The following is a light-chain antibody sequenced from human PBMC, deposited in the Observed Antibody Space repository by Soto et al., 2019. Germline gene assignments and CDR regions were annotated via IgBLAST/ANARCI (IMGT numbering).Light chain of an antibody. J-gene: IGKJ1*01. CDR2: GAS. Sequence: EVVRTQSLATLSVSPGERATLSCMASQSVSSNLAWYQQKPGQAPRLLIFGASTRATGIPPRFSGSGSGTEFTLTIIGLQSEDLAIYHCQQYKNWPPWTFGQGTKVDIK. CDR3: QQYKNWPPWT. V-gene: IGKV3-15*01. CDR1: QSVSSN.